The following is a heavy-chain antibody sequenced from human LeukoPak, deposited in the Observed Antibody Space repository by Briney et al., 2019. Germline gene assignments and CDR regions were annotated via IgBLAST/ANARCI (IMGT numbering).Heavy chain of an antibody. CDR2: ISYDGSNK. V-gene: IGHV3-30*18. CDR3: AKASIDYDSSGYYAFDY. Sequence: GRSLRLSCAASGFTFSSYGMHWVRQAPGKGLEWVAVISYDGSNKYYADSVKGRFTISRDNSKNTLYLQMNSLRAEDTAVYYCAKASIDYDSSGYYAFDYWGQGTLVTVSS. CDR1: GFTFSSYG. D-gene: IGHD3-22*01. J-gene: IGHJ4*02.